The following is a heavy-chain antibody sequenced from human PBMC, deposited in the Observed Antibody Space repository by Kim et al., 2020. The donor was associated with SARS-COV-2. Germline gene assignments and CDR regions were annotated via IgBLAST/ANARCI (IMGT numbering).Heavy chain of an antibody. D-gene: IGHD5-18*01. CDR1: GFTFSSYA. Sequence: GGSLRLSCAASGFTFSSYAMHWVRQAPGKGLEWVAVISYDGSNKYYADSVKGRFTISRDNSKNTLYLQMNSLRAEDTAVYYCARDSGQLWLEEWAFDIWGQGTMVTVSS. CDR2: ISYDGSNK. CDR3: ARDSGQLWLEEWAFDI. J-gene: IGHJ3*02. V-gene: IGHV3-30*04.